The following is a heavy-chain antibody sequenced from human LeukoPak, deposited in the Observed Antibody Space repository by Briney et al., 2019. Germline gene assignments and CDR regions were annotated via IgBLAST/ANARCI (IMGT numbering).Heavy chain of an antibody. CDR1: GFTFSSYA. CDR3: ARVNPSGSPYSFDY. CDR2: INTPGGST. J-gene: IGHJ4*02. Sequence: GGSLRLSCAASGFTFSSYAMSWVRQAPGKGLEWVSAINTPGGSTYYADSVKGRFTISRDNSKNTLYLQMNSLRAEDTAVYYCARVNPSGSPYSFDYWGQGTLVTVSS. V-gene: IGHV3-23*01. D-gene: IGHD1-26*01.